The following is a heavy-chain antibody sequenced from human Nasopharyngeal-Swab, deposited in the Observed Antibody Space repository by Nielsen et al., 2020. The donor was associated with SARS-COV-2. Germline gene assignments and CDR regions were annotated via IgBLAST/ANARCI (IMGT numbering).Heavy chain of an antibody. CDR1: GFTFSSYA. J-gene: IGHJ4*02. CDR3: ARDDYGDYVWSFDY. Sequence: GGSLRLSCAASGFTFSSYAMHWVRQAPGKGLEWVAVISYDGSNKYYADSVKGRFTIYRDNSKNTLYLQMNSLRAEDTAVYYCARDDYGDYVWSFDYWGQGTLVTVSS. CDR2: ISYDGSNK. D-gene: IGHD4-17*01. V-gene: IGHV3-30*04.